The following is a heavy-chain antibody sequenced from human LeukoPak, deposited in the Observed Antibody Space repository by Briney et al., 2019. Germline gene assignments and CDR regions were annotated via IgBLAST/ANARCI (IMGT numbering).Heavy chain of an antibody. Sequence: SETLSPTCTVSGGSISSYYWSWIRQPAGKGLEWIGRIYTSGSTNYNPSLKSRVTMSVDTSKNQFSLKLSSVTAADTAVYYCARASTPGWYYYGMDVWGQGTTVTVSS. CDR2: IYTSGST. CDR3: ARASTPGWYYYGMDV. D-gene: IGHD1-14*01. CDR1: GGSISSYY. V-gene: IGHV4-4*07. J-gene: IGHJ6*02.